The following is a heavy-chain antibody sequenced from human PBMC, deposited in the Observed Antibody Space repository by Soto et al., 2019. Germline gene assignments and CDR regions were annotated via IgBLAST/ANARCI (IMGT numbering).Heavy chain of an antibody. D-gene: IGHD1-26*01. J-gene: IGHJ3*02. CDR2: INPNXXGT. CDR3: ARVNGSYGPGAFDI. Sequence: QVQLVQSGAEVKKPGASVKVSCKASGYTFTGYXXXWVRQAPGQGLEWMGWINPNXXGTNYAQKFQGWVTXTRDTSIXXXXXXXXXXRSDDTAVYYCARVNGSYGPGAFDIWGQGTMVTVSS. CDR1: GYTFTGYX. V-gene: IGHV1-2*04.